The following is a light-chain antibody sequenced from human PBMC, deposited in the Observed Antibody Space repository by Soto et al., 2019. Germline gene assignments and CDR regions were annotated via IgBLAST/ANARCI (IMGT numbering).Light chain of an antibody. CDR3: QQYGSSPIT. V-gene: IGKV3-20*01. J-gene: IGKJ5*01. Sequence: EFVLTQSPGTLSLSPGERATLSCRASQTVSSSTYLAWYQQKAGQAPRLLIYDASSRATGIPDRFSGSGSRTDFTLTISRLEPEDFAVYYCQQYGSSPITFGQGTRLEIK. CDR1: QTVSSSTY. CDR2: DAS.